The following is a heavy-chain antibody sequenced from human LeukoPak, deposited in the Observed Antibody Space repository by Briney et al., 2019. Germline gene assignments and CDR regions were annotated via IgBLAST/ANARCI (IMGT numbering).Heavy chain of an antibody. Sequence: SETLSLTCAVSGYSISSGYYWGWIRQPPGKGLGWIGSIYHSGSTYYNPSLKSRVTISVDTSKNQFSLKLSSVTAADTAVYYCARIDGRSRWSWFDPWGQGTLVTVSS. J-gene: IGHJ5*02. CDR2: IYHSGST. CDR1: GYSISSGYY. CDR3: ARIDGRSRWSWFDP. V-gene: IGHV4-38-2*01. D-gene: IGHD2-15*01.